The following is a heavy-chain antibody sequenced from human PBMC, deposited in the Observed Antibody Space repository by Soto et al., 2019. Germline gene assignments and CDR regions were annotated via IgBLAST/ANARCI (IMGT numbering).Heavy chain of an antibody. CDR3: VKATLYDSSGYVFDY. J-gene: IGHJ4*02. CDR2: VTGSSYST. CDR1: GFTFSSHA. Sequence: EVQLLESGGGLVQPGGSLRLSCVASGFTFSSHAMSWVRQAPGKGLEWVSTVTGSSYSTFNADSMEGRFTISRDNSNNTLSLQMYSLRVEDTAVYYCVKATLYDSSGYVFDYCGQGTLVTVSS. V-gene: IGHV3-23*01. D-gene: IGHD3-22*01.